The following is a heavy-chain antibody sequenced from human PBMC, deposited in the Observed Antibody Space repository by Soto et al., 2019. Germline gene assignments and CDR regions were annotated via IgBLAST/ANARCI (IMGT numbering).Heavy chain of an antibody. V-gene: IGHV4-30-2*01. Sequence: SGTLALTCDVSGGSISTGVYSWNWIRQPPGKGLEWVGYINHSGRTYDNPSLKSRVTMSVNRSKNQFSLNLTSVTAADTAVYFCARGHYRYAMGVWGQGTTVTVSS. CDR2: INHSGRT. CDR1: GGSISTGVYS. J-gene: IGHJ6*02. CDR3: ARGHYRYAMGV.